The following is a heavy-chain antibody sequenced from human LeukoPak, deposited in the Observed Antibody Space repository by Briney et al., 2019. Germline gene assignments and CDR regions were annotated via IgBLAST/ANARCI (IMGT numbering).Heavy chain of an antibody. J-gene: IGHJ4*02. Sequence: ASVKVSCKASGYPFTSYYMHWVRQAPGQGLEWMGMINHSGGSTSYAQKFQGRVTMTRDTSTSTVYMELSSLRSEDTAVYYCARVSGDDYVWGSYQVAMYYFDHWGQGTLVTVSS. CDR3: ARVSGDDYVWGSYQVAMYYFDH. D-gene: IGHD3-16*02. V-gene: IGHV1-46*01. CDR2: INHSGGST. CDR1: GYPFTSYY.